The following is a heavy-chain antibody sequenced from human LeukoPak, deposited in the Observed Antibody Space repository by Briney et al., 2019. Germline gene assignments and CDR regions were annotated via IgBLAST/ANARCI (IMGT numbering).Heavy chain of an antibody. V-gene: IGHV1-2*02. Sequence: ASVKVSCKASGYTFTGYYMHWVRQAPGQGLEWMGWFNPNSGGTNYAQKFQGRVTMTRDTSISTAYMELSRLRSDDTAVYYCARDPSDIVVVPAAMYFDYWGQRTLVTVSS. CDR1: GYTFTGYY. D-gene: IGHD2-2*01. J-gene: IGHJ4*02. CDR2: FNPNSGGT. CDR3: ARDPSDIVVVPAAMYFDY.